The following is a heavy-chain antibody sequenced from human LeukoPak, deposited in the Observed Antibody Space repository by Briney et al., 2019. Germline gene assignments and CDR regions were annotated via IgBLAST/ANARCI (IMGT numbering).Heavy chain of an antibody. D-gene: IGHD2-2*01. CDR2: ISGSTSTI. CDR3: ARDTTWGYYYYFYMDV. CDR1: GFTFSHYN. Sequence: PGGSLRLSCAASGFTFSHYNMNWVRQAPGKGLEWVSYISGSTSTIYYADSVKGRFTISRDNAKNSLYLQMNSLRAEDTAVYYCARDTTWGYYYYFYMDVWGKGTTVTVSS. J-gene: IGHJ6*03. V-gene: IGHV3-48*01.